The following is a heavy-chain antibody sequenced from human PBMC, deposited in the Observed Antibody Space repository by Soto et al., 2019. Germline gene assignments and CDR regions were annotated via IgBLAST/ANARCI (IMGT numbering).Heavy chain of an antibody. CDR1: GFTFSSYA. Sequence: GGSLRLSCAASGFTFSSYAMSWVRQAPGKGLEWVSAISGSGGSTYYADSVKGRFTISRDNSKNTLYLQMNSLRAEDTAVYYCAKDPRGYRYGLGSLWGQGTLVTVSS. V-gene: IGHV3-23*01. CDR2: ISGSGGST. J-gene: IGHJ4*02. D-gene: IGHD5-18*01. CDR3: AKDPRGYRYGLGSL.